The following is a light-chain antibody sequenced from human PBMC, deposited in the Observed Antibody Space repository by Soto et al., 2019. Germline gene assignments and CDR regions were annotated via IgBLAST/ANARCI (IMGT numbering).Light chain of an antibody. CDR1: QTITSNF. Sequence: EIVLTQSPGTLSLSPGERATLSCRASQTITSNFLAWYQQKPGQAPRLLIYGASTRAAGAPDRFSGSGSGTDFTLTITRLEPEDFAVYYGQQYGRSPLMYSFGQGTKLGVK. J-gene: IGKJ2*03. CDR2: GAS. V-gene: IGKV3-20*01. CDR3: QQYGRSPLMYS.